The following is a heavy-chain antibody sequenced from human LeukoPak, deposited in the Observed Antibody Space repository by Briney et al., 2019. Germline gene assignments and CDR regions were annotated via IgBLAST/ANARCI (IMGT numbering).Heavy chain of an antibody. CDR1: GDSVSNNSAA. Sequence: SQTLSLTCAISGDSVSNNSAAWNWIRQSPSRGLEWLGRTYYRSKWYNDYAVSVESRIIINPDTSKNQFSLQLNSVTPEDTAVYYCAQYGGNSGYYYYYMDVWGKGTTVTVSS. CDR2: TYYRSKWYN. V-gene: IGHV6-1*01. D-gene: IGHD4-23*01. J-gene: IGHJ6*03. CDR3: AQYGGNSGYYYYYMDV.